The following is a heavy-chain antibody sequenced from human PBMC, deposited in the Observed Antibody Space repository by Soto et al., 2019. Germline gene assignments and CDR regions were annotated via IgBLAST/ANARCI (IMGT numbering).Heavy chain of an antibody. V-gene: IGHV1-69*02. CDR3: ATPSPKRSKAVAAPFDY. J-gene: IGHJ4*02. CDR1: GGTFSSYT. Sequence: QVQLVQSGAEVKKPGSSVKVSCKASGGTFSSYTISWVRQAPGQGLEWMGRIIPILGIANYAQKFQGRVTITADKSTSTAYMELSSLRSEDTAVYYCATPSPKRSKAVAAPFDYWGQGTLVTVSS. D-gene: IGHD6-19*01. CDR2: IIPILGIA.